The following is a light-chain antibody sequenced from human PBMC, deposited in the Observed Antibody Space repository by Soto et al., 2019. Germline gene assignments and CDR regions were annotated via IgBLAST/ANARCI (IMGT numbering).Light chain of an antibody. CDR3: QQYKTSLLT. V-gene: IGKV3-20*01. Sequence: EIVLTQSPGTLSLSPGERATLSCRASQSVSSSYLAWYQQKPGQAPRLLIYGASSRATGIPDRFSGSGSGTDFTLTITSLQPDDFATYYCQQYKTSLLTFGGGTKVDIK. CDR1: QSVSSSY. CDR2: GAS. J-gene: IGKJ4*01.